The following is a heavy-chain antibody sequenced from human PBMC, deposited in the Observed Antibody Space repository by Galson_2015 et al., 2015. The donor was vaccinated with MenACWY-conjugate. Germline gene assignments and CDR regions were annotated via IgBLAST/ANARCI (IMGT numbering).Heavy chain of an antibody. D-gene: IGHD6-13*01. V-gene: IGHV1-3*01. CDR2: INAGNGIT. CDR3: ARESYSSRWIYFDY. J-gene: IGHJ4*02. Sequence: SVKVSCKASGYTFTSYAMHWVRQAPGQRLEWMGWINAGNGITKYSQKFQGRVTITRDTSASTAYMELSSLRSEDTAVYYCARESYSSRWIYFDYWGQGTLVTVSS. CDR1: GYTFTSYA.